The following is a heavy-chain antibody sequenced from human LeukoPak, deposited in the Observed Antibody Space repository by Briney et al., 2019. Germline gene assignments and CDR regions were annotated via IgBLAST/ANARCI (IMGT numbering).Heavy chain of an antibody. CDR1: GFTFSSYA. J-gene: IGHJ4*02. V-gene: IGHV3-23*01. CDR2: IRGSGGST. D-gene: IGHD6-13*01. Sequence: GGSLRVSCAASGFTFSSYAMSWVRQAPGKGLEWVSGIRGSGGSTYYADSVKARFTISRDNSKNTLYLQMNSLRAEDTAVYYCAHISSSWPDYWGQGTLVTVSS. CDR3: AHISSSWPDY.